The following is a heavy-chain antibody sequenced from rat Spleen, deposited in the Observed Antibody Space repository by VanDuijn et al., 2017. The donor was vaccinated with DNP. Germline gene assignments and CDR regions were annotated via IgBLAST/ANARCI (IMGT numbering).Heavy chain of an antibody. Sequence: EVQLVESGGGLVQPGRSLRLSCAASGFTFNDYYMAWVRQTPKKGLEWVAAISPSDIRTYYRDSVKGRFTISRDSSKSSLYLQMNSLKSEDTATYYCARGITSIYWYFDFWGPGTMVTVSS. J-gene: IGHJ1*01. CDR2: ISPSDIRT. D-gene: IGHD1-12*01. V-gene: IGHV5-22*01. CDR3: ARGITSIYWYFDF. CDR1: GFTFNDYY.